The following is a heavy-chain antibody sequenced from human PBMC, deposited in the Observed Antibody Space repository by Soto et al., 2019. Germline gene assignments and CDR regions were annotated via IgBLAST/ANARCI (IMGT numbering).Heavy chain of an antibody. V-gene: IGHV3-15*01. CDR2: IKSTKDGGAR. J-gene: IGHJ4*02. D-gene: IGHD1-1*01. Sequence: EVQVVESGGDLVEPGGSLRLSCVTSGFMFSSAWMSWVRQAPGKGLEWVARIKSTKDGGARDYAAPVKGRFSISRDDSKSTVNLKMMSLRVEDTVLYYCVGGWNDFWGQGTLVTVSS. CDR3: VGGWNDF. CDR1: GFMFSSAW.